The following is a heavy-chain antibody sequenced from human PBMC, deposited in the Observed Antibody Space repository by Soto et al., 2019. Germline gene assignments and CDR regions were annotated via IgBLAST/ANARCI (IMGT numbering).Heavy chain of an antibody. CDR3: ARVSRYVRGRDLDY. V-gene: IGHV4-34*01. CDR2: INHSGST. Sequence: SETLSLTCAVYGGSFSGYYWSWIRQPPGKGLEWIGEINHSGSTNYNPSLKSRVTISVDTSKNQFSLKLSSVTAADTAVYYCARVSRYVRGRDLDYWGQGTLVTVSS. D-gene: IGHD3-10*01. CDR1: GGSFSGYY. J-gene: IGHJ4*02.